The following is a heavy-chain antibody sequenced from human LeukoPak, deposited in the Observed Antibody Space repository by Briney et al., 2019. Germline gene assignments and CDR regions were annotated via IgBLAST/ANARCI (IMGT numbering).Heavy chain of an antibody. J-gene: IGHJ2*01. CDR2: ISGSGGST. Sequence: GGSLRLSCAASGFTFSSYAMSWVRQAPGKGLEWVSAISGSGGSTYYADSVKGRFTISRDNSRNTLYLQMNSLRAEDTAVYYCAKDDSRVATGEYWYFDLWGRGTLVTVSS. V-gene: IGHV3-23*01. D-gene: IGHD3-22*01. CDR3: AKDDSRVATGEYWYFDL. CDR1: GFTFSSYA.